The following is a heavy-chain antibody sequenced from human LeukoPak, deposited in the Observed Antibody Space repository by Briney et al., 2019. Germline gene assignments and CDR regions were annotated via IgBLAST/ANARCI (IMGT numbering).Heavy chain of an antibody. J-gene: IGHJ6*02. CDR2: ISSSGTAI. CDR3: AREGRTYYGMDV. Sequence: GSLRLSCAASGFTFSSYEMNWVRQAPGKGLEWVSYISSSGTAIYYADSVKGRFTISRDNAKNSLYLQMNSLRAEDTAVYYCAREGRTYYGMDVWGQGTTVTVSS. V-gene: IGHV3-48*03. CDR1: GFTFSSYE.